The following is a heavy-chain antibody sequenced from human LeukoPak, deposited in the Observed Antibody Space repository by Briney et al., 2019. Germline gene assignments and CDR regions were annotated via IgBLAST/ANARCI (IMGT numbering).Heavy chain of an antibody. D-gene: IGHD6-13*01. J-gene: IGHJ4*02. CDR2: IYYSGSI. CDR3: ARGYSSSWYYFDY. CDR1: GGSISSSSYY. V-gene: IGHV4-39*07. Sequence: SETLSLTCTVSGGSISSSSYYWGWIRQPPGKGLEWIGSIYYSGSIYYNPSLKSRVTISVDTSKNQFSLKLSSVTAADTAVYYCARGYSSSWYYFDYWGQGTLVTVSS.